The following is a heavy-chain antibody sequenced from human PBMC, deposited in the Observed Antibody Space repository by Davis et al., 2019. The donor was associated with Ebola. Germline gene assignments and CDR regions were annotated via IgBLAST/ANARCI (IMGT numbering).Heavy chain of an antibody. CDR2: IYSGGST. J-gene: IGHJ4*02. D-gene: IGHD3-10*01. V-gene: IGHV3-53*04. Sequence: GESLKISCAASGFTVSSNYMSWVRQAPGKGLEWVSVIYSGGSTYYADSVKGRFTISRHNSKNTLYLQMNSLRAEDTAVYYCARGVAGVIYEHFDYWGQGTLVTVSS. CDR3: ARGVAGVIYEHFDY. CDR1: GFTVSSNY.